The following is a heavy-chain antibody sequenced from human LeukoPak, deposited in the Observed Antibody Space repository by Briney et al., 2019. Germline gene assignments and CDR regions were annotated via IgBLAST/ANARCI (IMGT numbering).Heavy chain of an antibody. J-gene: IGHJ4*02. CDR3: ARGGLTYYYDSSGSPFDY. CDR2: ICGSGGST. V-gene: IGHV3-23*01. Sequence: GALRLSFSGSWFPLCSHAMSWVRQAPGEGLEWVPAICGSGGSTYYADSVKGRFTISRDNSKNTLYLQMNSLRAEDTAVYYCARGGLTYYYDSSGSPFDYWGQGTLVTVSS. D-gene: IGHD3-22*01. CDR1: WFPLCSHA.